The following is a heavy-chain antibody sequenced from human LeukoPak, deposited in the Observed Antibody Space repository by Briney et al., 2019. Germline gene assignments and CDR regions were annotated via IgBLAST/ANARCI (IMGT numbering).Heavy chain of an antibody. CDR1: GFTFSSYG. Sequence: GGSLRLSCAASGFTFSSYGMHWVRQAPGKGLEWVAFIRYDGSNKYYADSVKGRFTISRDNSKNTLYLQMNSLRAEDTAVYYCAKGPAYYDYVWGSYPPDYWGQGTLVTVSS. CDR3: AKGPAYYDYVWGSYPPDY. D-gene: IGHD3-16*02. CDR2: IRYDGSNK. J-gene: IGHJ4*02. V-gene: IGHV3-30*02.